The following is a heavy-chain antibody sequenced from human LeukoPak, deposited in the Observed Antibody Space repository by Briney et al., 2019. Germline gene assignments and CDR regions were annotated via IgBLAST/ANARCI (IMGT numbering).Heavy chain of an antibody. CDR1: GYTFTSYD. Sequence: ASVKVSCKASGYTFTSYDINWVRQATGQGLEWMGWMNPNSGNTGYAQKSQGRVTMTRNTSISTAYMELSSLRSEDTAVYYCARGVSSGWYGFYYMDVWGKGTTVTVSS. J-gene: IGHJ6*03. V-gene: IGHV1-8*01. CDR3: ARGVSSGWYGFYYMDV. D-gene: IGHD6-19*01. CDR2: MNPNSGNT.